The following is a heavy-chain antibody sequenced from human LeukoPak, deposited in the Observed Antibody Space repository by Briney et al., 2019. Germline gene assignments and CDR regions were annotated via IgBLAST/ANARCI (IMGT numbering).Heavy chain of an antibody. Sequence: GGSLRLSCAASGFTFSSYGMSWVRQAPGKGLEWVSAISGSGGSTYYADSVKGRFTISRDNAKNSLYLQMNSLRAEDTAVYYCARDPYSGGYSDYYYYYMDVWGKGTTVTVSS. J-gene: IGHJ6*03. CDR2: ISGSGGST. CDR1: GFTFSSYG. CDR3: ARDPYSGGYSDYYYYYMDV. D-gene: IGHD3-22*01. V-gene: IGHV3-23*01.